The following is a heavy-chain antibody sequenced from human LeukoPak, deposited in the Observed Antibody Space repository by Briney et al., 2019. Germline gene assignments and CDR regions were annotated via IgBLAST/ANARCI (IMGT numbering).Heavy chain of an antibody. D-gene: IGHD2-2*01. V-gene: IGHV1-18*04. J-gene: IGHJ4*02. CDR2: ISAYNGNT. CDR1: GYTFTGHY. CDR3: ARAQIVVVPAATPFDY. Sequence: GASAKVSCKASGYTFTGHYMHWVRQAPGQGLEWMGWISAYNGNTNYAQKLQGRVTMTTDTSTSTAYMELRSLRSDDTAVYYCARAQIVVVPAATPFDYWGQGTLVTVSS.